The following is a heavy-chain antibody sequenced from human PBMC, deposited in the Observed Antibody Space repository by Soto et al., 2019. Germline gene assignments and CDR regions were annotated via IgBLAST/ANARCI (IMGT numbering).Heavy chain of an antibody. CDR2: IKNKPNNYAT. CDR1: GFTFSDSA. V-gene: IGHV3-73*01. Sequence: EVQLVESGGGLVQPGGSLKLSCAASGFTFSDSAIHWVRQASGKGLEXXGRIKNKPNNYATAYAASVKGRFTISRDDSKHTSFLLMNSLKAEDTAVYFCTRLGNAEGETMDVWGKGTTVTVSS. D-gene: IGHD1-26*01. J-gene: IGHJ6*03. CDR3: TRLGNAEGETMDV.